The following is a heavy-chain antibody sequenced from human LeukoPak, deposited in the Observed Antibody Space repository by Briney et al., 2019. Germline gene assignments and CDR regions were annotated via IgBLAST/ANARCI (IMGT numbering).Heavy chain of an antibody. D-gene: IGHD5-18*01. CDR3: AKDKELWLLSGSDY. CDR1: GFTFSSYA. V-gene: IGHV3-23*01. Sequence: GGSLRLSCAASGFTFSSYAMSWVRQAPGKGLEWVSAISGSGGSTHYADSVKGRFTISRDNSKNTLYLQMNSLRAEDTAVYYCAKDKELWLLSGSDYWGQGTLVTVSS. CDR2: ISGSGGST. J-gene: IGHJ4*02.